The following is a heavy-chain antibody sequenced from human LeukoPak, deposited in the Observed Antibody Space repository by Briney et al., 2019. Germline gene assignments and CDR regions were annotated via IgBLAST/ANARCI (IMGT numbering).Heavy chain of an antibody. Sequence: GASVKVSCKASGYTFSSYFMFWVRQAPGQGLEWMGIINPSGGSTSYAQRFQGRVSMSRDTSTSTVYMELRSLRSEDTAVYYCARAYYYDGSAYYPGGDYWGQGTLVTVSS. D-gene: IGHD3-22*01. V-gene: IGHV1-46*01. CDR2: INPSGGST. CDR3: ARAYYYDGSAYYPGGDY. CDR1: GYTFSSYF. J-gene: IGHJ4*02.